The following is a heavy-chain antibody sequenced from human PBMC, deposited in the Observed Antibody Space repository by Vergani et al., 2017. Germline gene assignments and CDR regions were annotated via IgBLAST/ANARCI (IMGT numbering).Heavy chain of an antibody. CDR1: GYSISSGYY. D-gene: IGHD3-16*02. CDR2: IYHSGST. J-gene: IGHJ4*02. V-gene: IGHV4-38-2*02. Sequence: QVQLQESGPGLVKPSETLSLTCAVSGYSISSGYYWGWIRQPPGKGLEWIGSIYHSGSTYYNPSLKSRVTISVDTSKNQFALKLSSVTAADTAVYYCAREAYDYVWGSYPPYWGQGTLVTVSS. CDR3: AREAYDYVWGSYPPY.